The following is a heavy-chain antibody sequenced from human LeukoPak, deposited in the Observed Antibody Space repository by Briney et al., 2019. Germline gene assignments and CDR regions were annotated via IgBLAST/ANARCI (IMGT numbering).Heavy chain of an antibody. D-gene: IGHD1-14*01. Sequence: ASVKVSCKASGYTFTSYGISWVRQAPGQGLEWMGWISAYNGNTNYAQKLQGRVTMTTDTSTSTAYMELRSLRSDDTAVYYCARDGPTTYYYYGMDVWGQGTTVTVSS. CDR3: ARDGPTTYYYYGMDV. CDR2: ISAYNGNT. J-gene: IGHJ6*02. CDR1: GYTFTSYG. V-gene: IGHV1-18*01.